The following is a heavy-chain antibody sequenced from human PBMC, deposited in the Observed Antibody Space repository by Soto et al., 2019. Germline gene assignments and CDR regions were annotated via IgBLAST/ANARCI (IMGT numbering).Heavy chain of an antibody. CDR2: ISYDGSNK. CDR1: GFPFSTYG. J-gene: IGHJ4*02. Sequence: GGSLRLSCAASGFPFSTYGMHWVRQAPGKGLEWVAVISYDGSNKYYADSVKGRFTISRDNSKNTLYLQMSSLRAEDTAVYYCAKGFSYSVIDYWGQGTLVTVSP. CDR3: AKGFSYSVIDY. D-gene: IGHD5-18*01. V-gene: IGHV3-30*18.